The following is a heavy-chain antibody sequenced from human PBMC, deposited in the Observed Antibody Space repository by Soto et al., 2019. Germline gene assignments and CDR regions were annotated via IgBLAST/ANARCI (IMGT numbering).Heavy chain of an antibody. V-gene: IGHV3-23*01. CDR3: AKTKPGPHLWLGDGMDV. D-gene: IGHD5-18*01. Sequence: EVQLLESGGGLVQPGGSLRLSCAASGFTFNNYVMSWVRQAPGKGLEWVSPISGSGGSTYYADSVKGRFTISRDNSKNTVYLQMNNLRAEDTAVYYCAKTKPGPHLWLGDGMDVWGQGTTVTVSS. CDR1: GFTFNNYV. J-gene: IGHJ6*02. CDR2: ISGSGGST.